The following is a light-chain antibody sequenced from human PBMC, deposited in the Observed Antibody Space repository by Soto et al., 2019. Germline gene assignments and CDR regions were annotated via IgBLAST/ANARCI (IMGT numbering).Light chain of an antibody. CDR3: MQALQTPWT. V-gene: IGKV2-28*01. J-gene: IGKJ1*01. CDR1: QSLLHSNGYNY. CDR2: LGS. Sequence: DIVMTQSPLSLPVTPGEPASISCRSSQSLLHSNGYNYLDWYLQKPGQSPQLLISLGSNRASGVPDRFRGSGSGTDFTLKIRRVEAGDVGVYYCMQALQTPWTCGQGTKVEIK.